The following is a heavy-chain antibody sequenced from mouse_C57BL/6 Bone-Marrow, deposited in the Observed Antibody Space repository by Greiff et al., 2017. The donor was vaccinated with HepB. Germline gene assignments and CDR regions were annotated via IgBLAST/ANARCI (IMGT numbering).Heavy chain of an antibody. J-gene: IGHJ3*01. D-gene: IGHD1-1*01. Sequence: QVQLQQPGAELVKPGASVKLSCKASGYTFTSYWMHWVKQRPGQGLEWIGMIHPNSGSTNYNEKFKSKATLTVDKSSSTAYMQLSSLTSEDSAVYYCARFYGGSYVPAWFAYWGQGTLVTVSA. CDR2: IHPNSGST. V-gene: IGHV1-64*01. CDR3: ARFYGGSYVPAWFAY. CDR1: GYTFTSYW.